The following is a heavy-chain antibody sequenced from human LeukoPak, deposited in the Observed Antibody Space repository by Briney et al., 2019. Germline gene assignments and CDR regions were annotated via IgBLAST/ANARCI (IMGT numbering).Heavy chain of an antibody. CDR1: GFTFSSYW. CDR2: IKQDESEK. D-gene: IGHD3-9*01. J-gene: IGHJ4*02. V-gene: IGHV3-7*01. Sequence: GGSLRLSCAASGFTFSSYWMSWVRQAPGKGLEWVANIKQDESEKYYVDSVKGRFTISRDNAKNSLYLQMNSLRAEDTAVYYCARVEDYDILTGFDYWGQGTLVTVSS. CDR3: ARVEDYDILTGFDY.